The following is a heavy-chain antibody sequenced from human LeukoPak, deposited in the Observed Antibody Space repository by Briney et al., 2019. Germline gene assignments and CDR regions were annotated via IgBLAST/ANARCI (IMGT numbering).Heavy chain of an antibody. D-gene: IGHD3-3*01. CDR1: GFTFDDYA. Sequence: GGSLRLSCAASGFTFDDYAMYWVRQAPGKGLEWVSGISWNSGSIGYVDSVKGRFTISRDNSKNTLYLQMNSLRAEDTAVYYCARDTGFLEWLRPEGFDYWGQGTLVTVSS. J-gene: IGHJ4*02. CDR3: ARDTGFLEWLRPEGFDY. CDR2: ISWNSGSI. V-gene: IGHV3-9*01.